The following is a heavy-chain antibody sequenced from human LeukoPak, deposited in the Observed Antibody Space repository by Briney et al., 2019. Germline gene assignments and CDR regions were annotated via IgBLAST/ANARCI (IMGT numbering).Heavy chain of an antibody. V-gene: IGHV4-4*02. CDR3: ARVPGRKLLRYFDWASYYYYGMDV. Sequence: SETLSLTCAVSGGSISSSNWWSWVRQPPGKGLEWIGEIYHSGSTNYNPSLKSRVTISVDKSKNQFSLKLSSVTAADTAVYYCARVPGRKLLRYFDWASYYYYGMDVWGKGTTVTVSS. CDR2: IYHSGST. J-gene: IGHJ6*04. CDR1: GGSISSSNW. D-gene: IGHD3-9*01.